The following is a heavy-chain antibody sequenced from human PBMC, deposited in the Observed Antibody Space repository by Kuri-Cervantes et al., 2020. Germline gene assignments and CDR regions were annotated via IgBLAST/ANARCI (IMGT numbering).Heavy chain of an antibody. J-gene: IGHJ4*02. V-gene: IGHV3-30-3*01. Sequence: GESLKISCAASGFTFSSYAMRWVRQAPGKGLEWVAVISYDGSNKYYADSVKGRFTISRDNSKNTLYLQMNSLRAEDTAVYYCAKDRIAAAGNYFDYWGQGTLVTVSS. CDR1: GFTFSSYA. D-gene: IGHD6-13*01. CDR2: ISYDGSNK. CDR3: AKDRIAAAGNYFDY.